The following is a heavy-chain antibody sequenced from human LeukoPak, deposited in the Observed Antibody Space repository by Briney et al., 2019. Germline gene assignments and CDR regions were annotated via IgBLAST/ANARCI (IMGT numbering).Heavy chain of an antibody. CDR2: ISSDGSNA. D-gene: IGHD2-15*01. V-gene: IGHV3-30*18. CDR1: GFTFSSYG. CDR3: AKDGCSGGSCQADY. J-gene: IGHJ4*02. Sequence: GRSLRLSCAASGFTFSSYGMHWVRQAPGKGLEWVAVISSDGSNAYYADSVKGRFTMSRDNSRNTLYLQMNSLRYEDTAVYYCAKDGCSGGSCQADYWGQGTLVTVSS.